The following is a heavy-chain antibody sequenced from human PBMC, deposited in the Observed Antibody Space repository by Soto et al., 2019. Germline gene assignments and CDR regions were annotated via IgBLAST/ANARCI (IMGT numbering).Heavy chain of an antibody. CDR3: ARPTSWFGDIL. CDR2: IHDSGST. V-gene: IGHV4-59*08. Sequence: SETLSLTFSVSGASITTYYWSWFRQPPGKGLEWIGYIHDSGSTKYNPSLESRVTISVDTSKTHFSLRLTSVTAADTAVYYCARPTSWFGDILWGQGTLVTVS. J-gene: IGHJ4*02. CDR1: GASITTYY. D-gene: IGHD3-10*01.